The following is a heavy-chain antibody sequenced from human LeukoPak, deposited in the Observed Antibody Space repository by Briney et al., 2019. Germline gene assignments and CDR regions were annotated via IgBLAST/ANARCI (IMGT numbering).Heavy chain of an antibody. Sequence: GGSLRLSCAASGFTFSSYEMNWVRQAPGKGLEWVSYISSSGSTIYYADSVKGRFTISRDNAKNSLYLQMNSLRAEDTAVYYCARPLYSSSWYTAFDIWGQGTMVTVSS. V-gene: IGHV3-48*03. CDR2: ISSSGSTI. J-gene: IGHJ3*02. CDR3: ARPLYSSSWYTAFDI. D-gene: IGHD6-13*01. CDR1: GFTFSSYE.